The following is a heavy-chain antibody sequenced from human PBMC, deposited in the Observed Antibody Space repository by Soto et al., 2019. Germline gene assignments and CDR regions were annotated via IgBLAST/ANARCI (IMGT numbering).Heavy chain of an antibody. Sequence: GASVKVSCKASGGTFSSYAISWVRQAPGQGLEWMGRIIPILGIANYAQKFQGRVTMTRDTSASTAYMELRSLRSDDTAIYYCTRESSAPYYYYDMDARHHAPTVTVS. CDR3: TRESSAPYYYYDMDA. D-gene: IGHD3-10*01. CDR1: GGTFSSYA. CDR2: IIPILGIA. J-gene: IGHJ6*02. V-gene: IGHV1-69*04.